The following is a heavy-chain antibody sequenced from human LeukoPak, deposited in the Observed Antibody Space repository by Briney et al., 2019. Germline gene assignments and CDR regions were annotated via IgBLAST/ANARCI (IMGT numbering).Heavy chain of an antibody. CDR3: GYCSGTSCYADFDF. CDR2: IYSGGTT. Sequence: PGGSLRLSCTGSGFIVTRKYMSWVRQAPGEGLEWVSVIYSGGTTYYIDSVKGRFTISRDNSKNTLYLQMDSLRAEDTSVYYCGYCSGTSCYADFDFWGQGALVTVSS. J-gene: IGHJ4*02. D-gene: IGHD2-2*01. CDR1: GFIVTRKY. V-gene: IGHV3-66*01.